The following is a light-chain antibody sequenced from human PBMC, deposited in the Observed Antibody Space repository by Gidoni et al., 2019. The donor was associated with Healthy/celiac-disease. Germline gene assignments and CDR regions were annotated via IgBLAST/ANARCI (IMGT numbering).Light chain of an antibody. CDR3: QQCNNYPPLT. Sequence: VQLTQSPSSLSASVGDRVTITCRASQGISSALAWYQQKPGKAPKLLIYDASSLESGVPSRFSGSGSGTDFTLTISSLQPEDFATYYWQQCNNYPPLTFGGGTKVEIK. J-gene: IGKJ4*01. CDR1: QGISSA. V-gene: IGKV1D-13*01. CDR2: DAS.